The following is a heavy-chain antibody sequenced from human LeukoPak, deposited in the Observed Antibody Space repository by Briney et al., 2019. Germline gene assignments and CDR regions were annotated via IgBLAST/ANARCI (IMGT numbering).Heavy chain of an antibody. CDR2: INTNTGNP. J-gene: IGHJ4*02. Sequence: GASVKVSCKASGYTFTSYAMHWVRQAPGQRLEWMGWINTNTGNPTYAQGFTGRFVFSLDTSVSTAYLQISSLKAEDTAVYYCAIGMATESYYFDYWGQGTLVTVSS. CDR1: GYTFTSYA. D-gene: IGHD5-24*01. CDR3: AIGMATESYYFDY. V-gene: IGHV7-4-1*02.